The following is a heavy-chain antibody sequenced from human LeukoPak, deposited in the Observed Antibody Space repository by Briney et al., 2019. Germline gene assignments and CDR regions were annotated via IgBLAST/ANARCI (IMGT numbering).Heavy chain of an antibody. J-gene: IGHJ4*02. CDR1: GFSFSRYG. Sequence: TGGSLRLSCAASGFSFSRYGMHWVRQAPGKGLEWVSAIDPSSTYIYYADSVKGRFTISRDNSKNTLYLQMNSLRAEDTALYYCAKGGLSGYYYDSSGYYQRYYFDYWGQGTLVTVSS. CDR2: IDPSSTYI. D-gene: IGHD3-22*01. V-gene: IGHV3-21*04. CDR3: AKGGLSGYYYDSSGYYQRYYFDY.